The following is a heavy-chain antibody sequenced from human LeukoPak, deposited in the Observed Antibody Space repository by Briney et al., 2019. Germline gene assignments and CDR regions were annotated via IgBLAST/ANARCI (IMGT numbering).Heavy chain of an antibody. V-gene: IGHV3-33*01. Sequence: GGSLRLSCAASGFIVSNYDMRWVRQAPGKGLEWVAVIWYDGSNKYYADSVKGRFTISRDNSKNTLYLQMNSLRVEDTAVYYCARGDPTVTTKQNFDYWGQGTLVTVSS. D-gene: IGHD4-17*01. CDR3: ARGDPTVTTKQNFDY. J-gene: IGHJ4*02. CDR2: IWYDGSNK. CDR1: GFIVSNYD.